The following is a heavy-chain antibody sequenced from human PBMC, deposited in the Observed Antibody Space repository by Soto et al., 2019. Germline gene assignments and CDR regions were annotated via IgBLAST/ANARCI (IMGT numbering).Heavy chain of an antibody. Sequence: QVHLVQSGAEVKKPGASVKVSCKASGYTFTSYGITWVRQAPGQGVEWMGWISAHNGNTDYAQKLQGRAIVTRDTPTSTAYMELRSVISDETAVYYWARGRYGDYWGQGALVTGSS. CDR3: ARGRYGDY. CDR2: ISAHNGNT. J-gene: IGHJ4*02. V-gene: IGHV1-18*01. D-gene: IGHD1-1*01. CDR1: GYTFTSYG.